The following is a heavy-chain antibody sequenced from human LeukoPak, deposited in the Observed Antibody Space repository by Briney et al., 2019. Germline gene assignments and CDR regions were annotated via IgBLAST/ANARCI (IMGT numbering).Heavy chain of an antibody. D-gene: IGHD3-16*01. CDR1: GGSIGSDY. CDR3: ARDRGIGYGPSDLDP. J-gene: IGHJ5*02. V-gene: IGHV4-59*01. CDR2: VYHSGTA. Sequence: PSETLSLTCTVSGGSIGSDYWSWIRQPPGKGLEWMGYVYHSGTAFYNPSLKSRLSIVVDTSKNEFSLELISVTAADTAVYYCARDRGIGYGPSDLDPWGQGILVTVSS.